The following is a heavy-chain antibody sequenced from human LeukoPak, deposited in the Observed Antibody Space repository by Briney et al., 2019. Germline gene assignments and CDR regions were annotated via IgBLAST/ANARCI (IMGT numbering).Heavy chain of an antibody. V-gene: IGHV3-15*01. CDR2: IKSKTDGGTT. Sequence: PGGSLRLSCAASGFTFSNAWMSWVRQAPGEGLEWVGRIKSKTDGGTTDYAAPVKGRFTISRDDSKNTLYLQMNSLKTEDTAVYYCTTGFITVDGAFDIWGQGTMVTVSS. CDR3: TTGFITVDGAFDI. CDR1: GFTFSNAW. D-gene: IGHD3-22*01. J-gene: IGHJ3*02.